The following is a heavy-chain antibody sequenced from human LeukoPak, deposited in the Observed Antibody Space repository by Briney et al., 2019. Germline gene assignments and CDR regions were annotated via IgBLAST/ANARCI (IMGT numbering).Heavy chain of an antibody. CDR3: ARVYSIRSFDY. D-gene: IGHD2-15*01. J-gene: IGHJ4*02. CDR1: GYTFTGYY. Sequence: ASVKVSCQASGYTFTGYYMHWVRQAPGQGLEWMGWINPSSGDTNYAQKFQGRVTMTRDTSINTAYMELTRLTSDDTAVYYCARVYSIRSFDYWGQGTLVTVSS. V-gene: IGHV1-2*02. CDR2: INPSSGDT.